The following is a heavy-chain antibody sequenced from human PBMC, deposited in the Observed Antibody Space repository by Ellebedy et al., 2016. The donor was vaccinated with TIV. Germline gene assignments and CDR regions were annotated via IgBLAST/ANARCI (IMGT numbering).Heavy chain of an antibody. CDR2: ISSYGADI. CDR1: GFTLSSYV. V-gene: IGHV3-23*01. D-gene: IGHD1-14*01. J-gene: IGHJ5*02. CDR3: AKGGFRNWFDP. Sequence: GESLKIPCAASGFTLSSYVMSWVRQAPGKRLERVAAISSYGADIYYADSVKDRFTISRDTSKNTLYLHMNSLRVEDTAIYYCAKGGFRNWFDPWGQGTLVTVSS.